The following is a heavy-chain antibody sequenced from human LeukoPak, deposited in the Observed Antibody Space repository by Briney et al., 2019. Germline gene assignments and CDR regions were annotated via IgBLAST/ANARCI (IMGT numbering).Heavy chain of an antibody. D-gene: IGHD3-9*01. V-gene: IGHV1-18*04. CDR3: ARDHDYDILTGYYNVWYAFDI. J-gene: IGHJ3*02. Sequence: GASVKVSCKASGYTFTSYYMHWVRQAPGQGLEWMGWISAYNGNTNYAQKLQGRVTMTTDTSTSTAYMELRSLRSDDTAVYYCARDHDYDILTGYYNVWYAFDIWGQGTMVTVSS. CDR1: GYTFTSYY. CDR2: ISAYNGNT.